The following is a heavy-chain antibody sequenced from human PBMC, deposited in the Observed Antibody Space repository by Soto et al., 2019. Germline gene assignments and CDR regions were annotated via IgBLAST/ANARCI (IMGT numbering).Heavy chain of an antibody. CDR2: INAGNGNT. CDR1: GYTFTSYA. D-gene: IGHD1-1*01. J-gene: IGHJ5*02. CDR3: ARARRTTPRIDP. Sequence: QVPLVQSGAEVKKPGASVKVSCKASGYTFTSYAMHWVRQAPGQRLEWMGWINAGNGNTKYSQKFQGRVTITRDTSASTAYMDLSSLRSEDTAVYYCARARRTTPRIDPWGQGTLVTVSS. V-gene: IGHV1-3*01.